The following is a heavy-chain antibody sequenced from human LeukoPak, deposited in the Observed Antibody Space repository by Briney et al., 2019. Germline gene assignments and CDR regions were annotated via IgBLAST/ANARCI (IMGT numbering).Heavy chain of an antibody. V-gene: IGHV4-59*01. CDR1: GGSISGYY. CDR2: IYYSGST. Sequence: SETLSLTCTVSGGSISGYYWSWIRQPPGKGLEWIGYIYYSGSTNYNPSLKSRVTISVDTSKNRFSLKLSSVTAADTAVYYCARGCSAGTPHNWFDPWGQGTLVTVSS. D-gene: IGHD6-13*01. CDR3: ARGCSAGTPHNWFDP. J-gene: IGHJ5*02.